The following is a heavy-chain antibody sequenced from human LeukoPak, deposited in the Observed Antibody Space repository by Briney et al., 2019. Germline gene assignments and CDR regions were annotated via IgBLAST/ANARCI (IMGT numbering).Heavy chain of an antibody. J-gene: IGHJ6*02. D-gene: IGHD6-13*01. CDR1: GFTFSGYS. CDR3: ARDEDSSSWYSPSRYYYGMDV. Sequence: GGSLRLSCAASGFTFSGYSMNWVRQAPGKGLEWVSSISSSSSYIYYADSVKGRFTISRDNAKNSLYLQMNSLRAEDTAVYYCARDEDSSSWYSPSRYYYGMDVWGQGTTVTVSS. V-gene: IGHV3-21*01. CDR2: ISSSSSYI.